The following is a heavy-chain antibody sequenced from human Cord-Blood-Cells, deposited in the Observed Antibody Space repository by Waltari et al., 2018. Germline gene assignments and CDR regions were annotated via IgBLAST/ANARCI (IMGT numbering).Heavy chain of an antibody. CDR1: GFTFSSYS. Sequence: EVQLVESGGGLVKPGGSLRLSCAASGFTFSSYSMNWVRQAPGKGLEWVSSISSSSSYIYYADSVKGRFTSSRDNAKNSLYLQMNSLRAEDTAVYYCATSGPDIVVVPAAIDYWGQGTLVTVSS. J-gene: IGHJ4*02. V-gene: IGHV3-21*01. CDR3: ATSGPDIVVVPAAIDY. D-gene: IGHD2-2*01. CDR2: ISSSSSYI.